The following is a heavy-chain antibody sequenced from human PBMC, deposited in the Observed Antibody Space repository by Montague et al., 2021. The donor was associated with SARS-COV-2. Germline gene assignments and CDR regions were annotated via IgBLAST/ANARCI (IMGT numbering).Heavy chain of an antibody. CDR1: GASISSNTW. CDR3: ATVARGCSATSCYLSS. D-gene: IGHD2-2*01. V-gene: IGHV4-4*02. J-gene: IGHJ4*02. CDR2: VLYTAYT. Sequence: SETLSLTCGVSGASISSNTWWNWVRQSPGEGLEWIGEVLYTAYTXYNPSLKSRLTISLDKSKNQVSLRLTSVTAADTAVYYCATVARGCSATSCYLSSWGPGTLVTVSS.